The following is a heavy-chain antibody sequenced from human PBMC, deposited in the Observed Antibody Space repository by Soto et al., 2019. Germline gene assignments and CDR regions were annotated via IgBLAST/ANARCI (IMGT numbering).Heavy chain of an antibody. D-gene: IGHD3-10*01. V-gene: IGHV4-31*03. CDR3: ARATGSMVRGVIRYNWFDP. CDR2: IYYSGST. CDR1: GGSISSGGYY. J-gene: IGHJ5*02. Sequence: SETLSLTCSVSGGSISSGGYYWSWIRQHPGKGLEWIGYIYYSGSTYYNPSLKSRVTISVDTSKNQFSLKLSSVTAADTAVYYCARATGSMVRGVIRYNWFDPWGQGTLVTVSS.